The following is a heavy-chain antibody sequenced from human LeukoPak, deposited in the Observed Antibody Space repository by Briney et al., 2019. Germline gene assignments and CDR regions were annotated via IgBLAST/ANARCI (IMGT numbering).Heavy chain of an antibody. D-gene: IGHD2-2*01. J-gene: IGHJ5*02. V-gene: IGHV4-59*08. Sequence: SETLSLTCTVSGGSISSDYWSWIRQPPGKGLEWMGYTSYSGSTNYHPSLKSRVTISLDTSKNLFSLKLISVTAPDTAVYFCARRSCTTTTCWFDPWGQGTLVTVSS. CDR2: TSYSGST. CDR3: ARRSCTTTTCWFDP. CDR1: GGSISSDY.